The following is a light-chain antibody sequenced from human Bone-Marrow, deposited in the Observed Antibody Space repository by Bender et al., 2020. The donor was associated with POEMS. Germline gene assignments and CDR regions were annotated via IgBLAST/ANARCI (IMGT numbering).Light chain of an antibody. J-gene: IGLJ3*02. CDR3: SSYTTSTTLL. Sequence: QSALTQPASVSGSPGQSITMSCTGTSSDVGGYDYVSWYQQHPGKAPKLMIYDVSYRPSGVSNRFSGSKSGNTASLTISGLQTEDEADYYCSSYTTSTTLLFGGGTRLTVL. V-gene: IGLV2-14*01. CDR1: SSDVGGYDY. CDR2: DVS.